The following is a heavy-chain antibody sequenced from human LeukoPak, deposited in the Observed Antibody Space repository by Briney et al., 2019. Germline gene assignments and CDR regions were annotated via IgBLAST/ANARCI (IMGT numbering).Heavy chain of an antibody. CDR2: IYTSGST. Sequence: SETLSLTCTVSGGSISSYYWSWIRQPAGKGLEWIGRIYTSGSTYYNPSLKSRVTISVDTSKNQFSLKLSSVTAADTAVYYCARVESYYDSSGYYADYWGQGTLVTVSS. D-gene: IGHD3-22*01. V-gene: IGHV4-4*07. CDR1: GGSISSYY. J-gene: IGHJ4*02. CDR3: ARVESYYDSSGYYADY.